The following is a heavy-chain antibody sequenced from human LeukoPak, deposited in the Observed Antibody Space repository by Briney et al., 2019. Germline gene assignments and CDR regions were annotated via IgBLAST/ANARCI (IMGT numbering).Heavy chain of an antibody. J-gene: IGHJ4*02. Sequence: GGSLRLSCAASGFTFSSYAMSWVRQAPGKGLEWVSAISGSGGSTYYADSVKGRFTISRDNAENSFYLQMNSLRGEDTAVYYCANLTYMFTTLVYWGQGALVTVSS. D-gene: IGHD3-10*02. CDR2: ISGSGGST. CDR1: GFTFSSYA. V-gene: IGHV3-23*01. CDR3: ANLTYMFTTLVY.